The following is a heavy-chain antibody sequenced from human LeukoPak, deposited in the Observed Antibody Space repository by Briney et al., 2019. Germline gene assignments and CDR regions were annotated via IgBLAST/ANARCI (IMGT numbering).Heavy chain of an antibody. CDR1: GYTFTGYD. J-gene: IGHJ4*02. D-gene: IGHD4-23*01. Sequence: ASVKVSCKASGYTFTGYDMHWVRQAPGQGLEWMGWINTNSGGTNYAQNFQGRVTMTRDTSISTAYMELSRLRSDDTAVYYCARDYGGNSEYYFDYWGQGTLVTVSS. CDR2: INTNSGGT. V-gene: IGHV1-2*02. CDR3: ARDYGGNSEYYFDY.